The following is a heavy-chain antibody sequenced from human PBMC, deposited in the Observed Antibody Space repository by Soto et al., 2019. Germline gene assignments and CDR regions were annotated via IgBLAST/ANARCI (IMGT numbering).Heavy chain of an antibody. CDR2: IYYSGST. D-gene: IGHD3-10*01. V-gene: IGHV4-39*01. CDR1: GGSISSGNYY. J-gene: IGHJ5*02. CDR3: ARPVGGSGSYKNCFDP. Sequence: SETLSLTCTVSGGSISSGNYYWGWIRQPPGKGLEWIGSIYYSGSTYYNPSLKSRVTISVDTPKNQFSLNLSSVTTADTAVYYCARPVGGSGSYKNCFDPWGQGTLVTVSS.